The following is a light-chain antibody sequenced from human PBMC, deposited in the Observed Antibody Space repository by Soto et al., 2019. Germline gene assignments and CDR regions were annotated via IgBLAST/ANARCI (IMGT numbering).Light chain of an antibody. CDR3: QQYNSWPIT. V-gene: IGKV3D-15*01. CDR2: GAS. Sequence: EIVRTQSPATLSVSPGESATLSCRASQNINSDLAWYVQKPGQAPRRVIYGASTWGTDVPPRFTGSGSGTEFTLPISGLQSEDFAVYYCQQYNSWPITFGQGTRL. J-gene: IGKJ5*01. CDR1: QNINSD.